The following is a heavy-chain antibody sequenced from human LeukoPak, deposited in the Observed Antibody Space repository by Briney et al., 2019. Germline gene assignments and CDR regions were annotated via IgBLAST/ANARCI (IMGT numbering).Heavy chain of an antibody. V-gene: IGHV4-59*12. CDR3: ARAKEGTSLVLSFKYHYYFLDV. CDR2: IFYSGGT. CDR1: GDSISNYY. J-gene: IGHJ6*04. Sequence: SETLSLTCTVSGDSISNYYWNWIRQAPGKGLEWIGHIFYSGGTNYNSSLKSRATISVDRSKNQFSLRLSSVTAADTAVYYCARAKEGTSLVLSFKYHYYFLDVWGIGTTVTVSS. D-gene: IGHD2-2*01.